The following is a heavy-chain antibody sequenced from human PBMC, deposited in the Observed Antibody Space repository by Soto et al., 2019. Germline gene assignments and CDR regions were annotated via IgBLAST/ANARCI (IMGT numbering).Heavy chain of an antibody. CDR3: AAPVSGH. Sequence: GGSLRLSCAASEFPFSTYAMSWVRQAPGKGLEWVSGISDSGARTYYADSVKGRFTISRDNSKNTLDLQMNSLRGEDTALYYCAAPVSGHWGQGTLVTVSS. CDR1: EFPFSTYA. J-gene: IGHJ4*02. CDR2: ISDSGART. V-gene: IGHV3-23*01.